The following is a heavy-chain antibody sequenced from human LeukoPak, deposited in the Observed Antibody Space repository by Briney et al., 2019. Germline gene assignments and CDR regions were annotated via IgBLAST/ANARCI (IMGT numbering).Heavy chain of an antibody. CDR3: AKDIGIAVAGTGFDY. J-gene: IGHJ4*02. Sequence: GGSLRLSCAASGFTFDDYAMHWVRHAPGKGLEWVSLISWDGGSTYYADSVKGRFTISRDNSKNSLYLQMNSLRAEDTALYYCAKDIGIAVAGTGFDYWGQGTLVTVSS. V-gene: IGHV3-43D*03. CDR1: GFTFDDYA. CDR2: ISWDGGST. D-gene: IGHD6-19*01.